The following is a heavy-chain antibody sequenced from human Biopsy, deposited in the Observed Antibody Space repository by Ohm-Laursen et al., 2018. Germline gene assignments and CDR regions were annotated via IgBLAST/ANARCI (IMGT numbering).Heavy chain of an antibody. D-gene: IGHD2-15*01. J-gene: IGHJ4*02. Sequence: SSVKVSCKAPGGTFSNYGVNWVRQAPGQGLEWLGGNIPILGTGNYAQKFQDRVTVAADTSTSTATMELRSLRSDDTAVYYCARMFATPGQGQCDGGTCYPGSDYWGQGTLVTVSS. CDR3: ARMFATPGQGQCDGGTCYPGSDY. CDR1: GGTFSNYG. V-gene: IGHV1-69*06. CDR2: NIPILGTG.